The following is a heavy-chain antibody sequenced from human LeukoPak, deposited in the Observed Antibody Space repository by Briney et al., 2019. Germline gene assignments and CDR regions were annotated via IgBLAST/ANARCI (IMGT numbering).Heavy chain of an antibody. J-gene: IGHJ2*01. V-gene: IGHV3-74*01. CDR2: MNADGRTI. Sequence: PGGSLRLSCAASGFTFSSSWMHWVRQGPGKGLVWVARMNADGRTINYADSVKGRFTTSRDNAKNTLYLQMNSLRTGDAAVYYCARAGNYYFDLWGRGTQVTVSS. D-gene: IGHD1-7*01. CDR1: GFTFSSSW. CDR3: ARAGNYYFDL.